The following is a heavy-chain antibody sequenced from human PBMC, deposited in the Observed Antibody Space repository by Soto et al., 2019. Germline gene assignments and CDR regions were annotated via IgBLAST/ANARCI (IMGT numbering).Heavy chain of an antibody. J-gene: IGHJ5*02. V-gene: IGHV3-30*03. Sequence: QVKLVESGGAVVQPGRSLRLSCEASGFTFRSFGMHWVRQTPDKGLEWVSVISPDGSSQDYADSVKGRFFTSRDNSSNTLYLQMNSLRIEDTGVYYCTTPCSSLQWPPFDPWGHGTLVTVSS. CDR1: GFTFRSFG. CDR3: TTPCSSLQWPPFDP. CDR2: ISPDGSSQ. D-gene: IGHD6-19*01.